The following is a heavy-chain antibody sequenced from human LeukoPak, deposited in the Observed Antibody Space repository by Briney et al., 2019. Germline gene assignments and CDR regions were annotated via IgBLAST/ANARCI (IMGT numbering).Heavy chain of an antibody. Sequence: SVKVSCKASGGTFSSYAISWVRQAPGQGLEWMGGIIPIFGTANYAQKFQGRVTITADESTSTSYMELSSLRSEDTAVYYCAANSIIVVVVAAVDDAFDIWGQGTMVTVSS. J-gene: IGHJ3*02. V-gene: IGHV1-69*13. D-gene: IGHD2-15*01. CDR3: AANSIIVVVVAAVDDAFDI. CDR1: GGTFSSYA. CDR2: IIPIFGTA.